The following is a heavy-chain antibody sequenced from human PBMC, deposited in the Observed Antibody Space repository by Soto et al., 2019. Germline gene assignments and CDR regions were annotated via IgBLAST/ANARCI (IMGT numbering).Heavy chain of an antibody. CDR3: ARADDFWSGYRGYNWFDP. Sequence: ASVKVSCKASGGTFSSYAISWVRQAPGQGLGWMGGIIPIFGTANYAQKFQGRVTITADKSTSTAYMELSSLRSEDTAVYYCARADDFWSGYRGYNWFDPWGQGTLVTVSS. J-gene: IGHJ5*02. CDR1: GGTFSSYA. CDR2: IIPIFGTA. D-gene: IGHD3-3*01. V-gene: IGHV1-69*06.